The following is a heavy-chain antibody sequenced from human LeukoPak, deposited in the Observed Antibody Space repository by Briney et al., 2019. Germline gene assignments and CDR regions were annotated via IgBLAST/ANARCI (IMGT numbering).Heavy chain of an antibody. CDR2: IYPGDSDT. V-gene: IGHV5-51*01. J-gene: IGHJ4*02. CDR3: SNPAPVGFFYF. D-gene: IGHD4-23*01. CDR1: GYRFTSYW. Sequence: GESLKISCKGSGYRFTSYWIGWVRQMPGKGLEWMGIIYPGDSDTRYSPSFQGQVTISADTSISTAYLQWSSLSALHPDFMSWSNPAPVGFFYFWGQGTL.